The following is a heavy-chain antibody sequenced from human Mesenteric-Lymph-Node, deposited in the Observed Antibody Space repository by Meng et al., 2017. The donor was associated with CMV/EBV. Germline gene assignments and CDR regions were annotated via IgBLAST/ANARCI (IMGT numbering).Heavy chain of an antibody. V-gene: IGHV2-5*02. J-gene: IGHJ4*02. CDR2: IYWDDDK. Sequence: TCTFSGFSLSNYGVGVGWIRQHTGKDLEWLALIYWDDDKRYSPSLKSRLTITKDTSKNQVVLTVTNLDPVDTATYYCARYNWNYFDYWGQGTLVTVSS. CDR1: GFSLSNYGVG. D-gene: IGHD1-20*01. CDR3: ARYNWNYFDY.